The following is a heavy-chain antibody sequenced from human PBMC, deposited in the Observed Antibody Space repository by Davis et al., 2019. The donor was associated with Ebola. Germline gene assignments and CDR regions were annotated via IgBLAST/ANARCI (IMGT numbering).Heavy chain of an antibody. CDR2: ISGSGGST. Sequence: GESLKISCAASGFTFSSYAMSWVRQAPGKGLEWVSAISGSGGSTYYADSVKGRFTISRDNSKNTLYLQMNNLRAEDTAVYYCAKGFTVVVITVDYWGQGTLVTVSS. V-gene: IGHV3-23*01. J-gene: IGHJ4*02. CDR3: AKGFTVVVITVDY. CDR1: GFTFSSYA. D-gene: IGHD3-22*01.